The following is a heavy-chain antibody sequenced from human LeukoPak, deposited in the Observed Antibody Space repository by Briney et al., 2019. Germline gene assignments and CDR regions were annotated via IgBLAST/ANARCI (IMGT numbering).Heavy chain of an antibody. CDR3: ARGGSYYYYGMDV. J-gene: IGHJ6*02. CDR2: IIPIFGTA. Sequence: SVKVSCKASGGPFSSYAISWVRRAPGQGLEWMGGIIPIFGTANYAQKFQGRVTITADESTSTAYMELSSLRSEDTAVYYCARGGSYYYYGMDVWGQGTTVTVSS. CDR1: GGPFSSYA. V-gene: IGHV1-69*13. D-gene: IGHD1-14*01.